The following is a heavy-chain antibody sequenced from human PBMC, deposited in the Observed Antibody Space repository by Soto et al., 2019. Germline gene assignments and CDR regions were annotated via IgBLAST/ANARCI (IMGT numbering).Heavy chain of an antibody. D-gene: IGHD6-13*01. V-gene: IGHV3-23*01. CDR1: GFTFNTYA. Sequence: GGSLRLSCAASGFTFNTYAMGWVRQAPGRGLEWVSSASDTGTNTYYADSVKGRFTVSRDNSKNTVYLQMNSLRAEDTAMYYCAKALTSYLGTGNSVGLFDQWGQGTPVTVSS. J-gene: IGHJ4*02. CDR2: ASDTGTNT. CDR3: AKALTSYLGTGNSVGLFDQ.